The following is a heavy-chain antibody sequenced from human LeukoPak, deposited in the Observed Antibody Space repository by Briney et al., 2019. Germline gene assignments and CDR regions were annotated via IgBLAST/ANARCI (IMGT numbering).Heavy chain of an antibody. J-gene: IGHJ3*02. CDR1: AFTFSTYG. D-gene: IGHD6-13*01. Sequence: GGSLRLSCAASAFTFSTYGMHWVRQAPGKGLEWVALIWYDGSNQYYADSVKGRFIISRDNSKNTLYLQMNSLRADDTAVYYCARAPGIAVSGTSGAFDIWGQGTMVTVSS. CDR3: ARAPGIAVSGTSGAFDI. V-gene: IGHV3-33*01. CDR2: IWYDGSNQ.